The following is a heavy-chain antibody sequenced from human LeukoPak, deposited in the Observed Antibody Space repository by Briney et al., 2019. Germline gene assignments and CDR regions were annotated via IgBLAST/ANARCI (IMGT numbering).Heavy chain of an antibody. J-gene: IGHJ4*02. CDR2: ISWNSGSI. Sequence: SGGSLRLSCAASGFTFDDYTMHWVRQAPGKGLEWVSGISWNSGSIGYADSVKGRFTISRDNAKNSLYLQMNSLRAEDTALYYCAKDMAAVAVYFDYWGQGTLVTVSS. CDR1: GFTFDDYT. D-gene: IGHD6-19*01. CDR3: AKDMAAVAVYFDY. V-gene: IGHV3-9*01.